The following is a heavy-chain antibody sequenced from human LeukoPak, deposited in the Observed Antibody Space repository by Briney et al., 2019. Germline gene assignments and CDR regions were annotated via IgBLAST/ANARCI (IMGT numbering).Heavy chain of an antibody. V-gene: IGHV1-2*02. J-gene: IGHJ4*02. CDR2: TNPNSGGT. Sequence: ASVKVSCKASGHTFSDNYMHWVRQAPGQELEWMGWTNPNSGGTNYAQKFQGRVTMTRDTSISTAYMELSRLRSDDTAVYYCAGGSGDYSPDYWGQGTLVTVSS. CDR3: AGGSGDYSPDY. CDR1: GHTFSDNY. D-gene: IGHD3-22*01.